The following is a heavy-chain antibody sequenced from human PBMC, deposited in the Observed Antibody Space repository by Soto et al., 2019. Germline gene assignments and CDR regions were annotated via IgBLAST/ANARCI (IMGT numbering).Heavy chain of an antibody. D-gene: IGHD3-9*01. CDR3: ARDLSGFET. CDR1: GGNISGYA. CDR2: TYSKGGST. Sequence: WGPLCLPYTVSGGNISGYAGRWIRQTPGKGLEWVAVTYSKGGSTHYADSVRGRFTISTDNSKNTLNLQMSSLRAVDSAGYYRARDLSGFETWGQGTLVTGPS. V-gene: IGHV3-64D*06. J-gene: IGHJ5*02.